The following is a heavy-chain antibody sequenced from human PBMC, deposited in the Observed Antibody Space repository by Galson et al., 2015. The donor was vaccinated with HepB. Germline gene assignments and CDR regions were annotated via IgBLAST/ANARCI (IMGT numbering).Heavy chain of an antibody. CDR2: ISSSSSYT. CDR1: GFTFSDYY. CDR3: AKERDTKMVRGTFDY. J-gene: IGHJ4*02. D-gene: IGHD3-10*01. V-gene: IGHV3-11*05. Sequence: SLRLSCAASGFTFSDYYMSWIRQAPGKGLEWVSYISSSSSYTNYADSVKGRFTISRDNAKNSLYLQMNSLRAEDTAVYYCAKERDTKMVRGTFDYWGQGTLVTVSS.